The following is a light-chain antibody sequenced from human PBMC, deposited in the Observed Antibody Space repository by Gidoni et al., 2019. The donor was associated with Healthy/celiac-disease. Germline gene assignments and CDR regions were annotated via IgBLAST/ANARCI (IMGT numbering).Light chain of an antibody. Sequence: DIHFPQSPSFLSASVGDRVIIICRASQDISSYLSWYQQKPGQAPKLLIYAASTLESGVPSRFSGSGSGKEFAITISSLKPEDFANYYCNQIHSYPITFGPGTKVDIK. CDR2: AAS. CDR3: NQIHSYPIT. CDR1: QDISSY. J-gene: IGKJ3*01. V-gene: IGKV1-9*01.